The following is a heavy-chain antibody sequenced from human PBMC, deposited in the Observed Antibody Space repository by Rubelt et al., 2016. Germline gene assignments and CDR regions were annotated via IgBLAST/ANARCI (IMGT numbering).Heavy chain of an antibody. CDR2: INHSGST. J-gene: IGHJ1*01. V-gene: IGHV4-34*01. Sequence: QVQLQQWGAGLLKPSETLSLTCAVYGGSFSGYYWSWIRQPPGKGLEWIGEINHSGSTNYNPSLKSRVTLSVDTSKNQFSLKLRSVTAADTAVHYCASQGYSSGWSAEYFQHWGQGTLVTVSS. CDR3: ASQGYSSGWSAEYFQH. D-gene: IGHD6-19*01. CDR1: GGSFSGYY.